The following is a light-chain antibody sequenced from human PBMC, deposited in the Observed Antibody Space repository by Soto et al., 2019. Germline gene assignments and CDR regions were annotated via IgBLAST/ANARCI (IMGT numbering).Light chain of an antibody. J-gene: IGKJ5*01. V-gene: IGKV3-11*01. CDR3: QQHSNWPPIT. Sequence: EIVLTQSPATLSLSPGERATLSCRASQSVSSYLAWYQQKPGQAPRLLIYDASNRATGIPARFSGSGSVTDFTLTISSLEPEDFAVYYCQQHSNWPPITFGQGTRLEIK. CDR1: QSVSSY. CDR2: DAS.